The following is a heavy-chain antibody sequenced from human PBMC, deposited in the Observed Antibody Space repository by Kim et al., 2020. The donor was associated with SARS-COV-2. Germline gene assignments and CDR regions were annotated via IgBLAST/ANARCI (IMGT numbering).Heavy chain of an antibody. J-gene: IGHJ4*02. D-gene: IGHD6-13*01. V-gene: IGHV4-39*01. CDR3: ARHEGTWILGIAAAVYYFDY. Sequence: RVTISVDTSKNQFSLKLSSVTAADTAVYYCARHEGTWILGIAAAVYYFDYWGQGTLVTVSS.